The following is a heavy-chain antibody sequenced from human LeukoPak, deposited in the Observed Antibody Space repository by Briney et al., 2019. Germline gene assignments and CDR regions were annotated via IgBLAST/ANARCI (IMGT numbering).Heavy chain of an antibody. Sequence: GSLRLSCAASGFTFSSYWMSWVRQAPGKGLEWVANIKKEGSENYYVDSVKGRFTIYRDNAKNSLYVQMNSLRAEDTAVYYCARDQNYYDCWSGYHYYYYMDVWGKGTTVTVSS. J-gene: IGHJ6*03. V-gene: IGHV3-7*01. D-gene: IGHD3-3*01. CDR3: ARDQNYYDCWSGYHYYYYMDV. CDR2: IKKEGSEN. CDR1: GFTFSSYW.